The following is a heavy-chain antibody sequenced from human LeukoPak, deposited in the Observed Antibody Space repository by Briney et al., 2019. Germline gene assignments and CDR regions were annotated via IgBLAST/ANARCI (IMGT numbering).Heavy chain of an antibody. Sequence: GGSLRLSCAASGFTFSNAWMSWVRQAPGKGLEWVGRIKSKTDGGTTDYAAPVKGRFTISRDDSKNTLYLQMNSLKTEDTAVYYCTTDLYSSGWFVGYYYMDVRGKGTTVTVSS. CDR1: GFTFSNAW. V-gene: IGHV3-15*01. CDR2: IKSKTDGGTT. J-gene: IGHJ6*03. D-gene: IGHD6-19*01. CDR3: TTDLYSSGWFVGYYYMDV.